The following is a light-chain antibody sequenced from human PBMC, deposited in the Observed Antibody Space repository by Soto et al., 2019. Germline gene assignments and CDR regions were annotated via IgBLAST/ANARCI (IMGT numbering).Light chain of an antibody. J-gene: IGKJ4*01. CDR3: QHYTSWPLS. CDR1: QTISTW. V-gene: IGKV1-5*03. CDR2: KAS. Sequence: DIQMTQSPSPLSGSVGDRVTITCRASQTISTWLAWYQQKPGKAPKLLIYKASTLKSGVPSRFSGSGSGTEFTLTISSLQAEDVAVYYCQHYTSWPLSFGGGTKVDIK.